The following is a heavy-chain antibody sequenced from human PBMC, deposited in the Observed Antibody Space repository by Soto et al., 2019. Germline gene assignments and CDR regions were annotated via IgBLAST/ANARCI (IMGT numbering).Heavy chain of an antibody. V-gene: IGHV3-48*01. CDR2: ISSSSSTI. CDR3: ARDGGQWLNWFDP. CDR1: GFTFSSYS. D-gene: IGHD6-19*01. Sequence: EVQLVESGGGLVQPGGSLRLSCAASGFTFSSYSMNWVRQAPGKGLEWVSYISSSSSTIYYADAVKGRFTISRDNAKNSRYRQMNSLIAEDTAVYYCARDGGQWLNWFDPWGQGTLVTVSS. J-gene: IGHJ5*02.